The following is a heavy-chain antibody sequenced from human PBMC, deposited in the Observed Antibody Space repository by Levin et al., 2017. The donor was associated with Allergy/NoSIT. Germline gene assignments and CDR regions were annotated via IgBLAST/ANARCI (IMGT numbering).Heavy chain of an antibody. Sequence: LSLPCAASGFTFRSSGMHWVRQAPGKGLEWVAVIWYDGSNKYYADSVKGRFTISRDNSKNRVYLQMNSLRAEDTAVYYCARDEGHSYGDYWGQGTLVTVSS. CDR1: GFTFRSSG. V-gene: IGHV3-33*01. CDR2: IWYDGSNK. J-gene: IGHJ4*02. D-gene: IGHD5-18*01. CDR3: ARDEGHSYGDY.